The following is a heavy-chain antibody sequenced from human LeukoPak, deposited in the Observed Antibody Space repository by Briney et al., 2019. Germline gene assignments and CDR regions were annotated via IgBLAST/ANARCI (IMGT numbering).Heavy chain of an antibody. V-gene: IGHV4-34*01. CDR2: INHSGST. D-gene: IGHD6-19*01. J-gene: IGHJ4*02. CDR3: ARPGGWYRYYFDY. CDR1: GGSFSGYY. Sequence: PSETLSLTCAVYGGSFSGYYWSWILQPPGKGLKWIGEINHSGSTNYNPSLKSRVTISVDTSKNQFSLKLSSVTAADTAVYYCARPGGWYRYYFDYWGQGTLVTVSS.